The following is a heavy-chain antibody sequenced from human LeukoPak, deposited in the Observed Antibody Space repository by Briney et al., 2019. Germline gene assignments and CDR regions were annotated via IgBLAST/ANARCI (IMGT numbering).Heavy chain of an antibody. J-gene: IGHJ3*01. CDR1: GFTFSSCE. D-gene: IGHD4-23*01. CDR2: ISRSGSIT. CDR3: AIHDYHSNSDAFDV. Sequence: GGSLRLSCAASGFTFSSCELSWVRQAPTKGLEWVSYISRSGSITYYADSVKSRFTISRDSAKNSLYLQMNSLRAEDMAVYYCAIHDYHSNSDAFDVWGQGTMVTVSS. V-gene: IGHV3-48*03.